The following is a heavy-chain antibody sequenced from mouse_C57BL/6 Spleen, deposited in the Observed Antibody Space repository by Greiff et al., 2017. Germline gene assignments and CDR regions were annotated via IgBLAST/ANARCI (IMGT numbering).Heavy chain of an antibody. CDR3: ARNYSNYGWYFDV. V-gene: IGHV1-59*01. CDR1: GYTFTSYW. CDR2: IDPSDSYT. D-gene: IGHD2-5*01. Sequence: QVQLQQPGAELVRPGTSVKLSCKASGYTFTSYWMHWVKQRPGQGLEWIGVIDPSDSYTNYNQKFKGKATLTVDTSSSTAYMQLSSLTSEDSAVYYCARNYSNYGWYFDVWGTGTTVTVSS. J-gene: IGHJ1*03.